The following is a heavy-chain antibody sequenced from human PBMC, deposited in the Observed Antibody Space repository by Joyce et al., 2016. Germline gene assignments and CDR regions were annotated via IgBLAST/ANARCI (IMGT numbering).Heavy chain of an antibody. CDR2: MDPRDSYT. Sequence: EVQLVQSGAEVKKPGESLRISCKGSGYSFTSHWISWVRQMPGKGLEWLGRMDPRDSYTDYRPSFEGHVTISVDKTISAAYLQWSSLRASDTAIYYCARHVTDWFDPWGQGTLVTVSS. V-gene: IGHV5-10-1*03. D-gene: IGHD3-10*02. CDR3: ARHVTDWFDP. CDR1: GYSFTSHW. J-gene: IGHJ5*02.